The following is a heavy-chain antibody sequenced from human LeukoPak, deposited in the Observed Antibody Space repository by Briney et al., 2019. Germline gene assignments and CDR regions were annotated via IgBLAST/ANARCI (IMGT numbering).Heavy chain of an antibody. Sequence: PGGSLRLSCAASGFTFSSYEMNWVRQATGKGREWVSYISSSGSTIYYADSVKGRFHISRDNAKKLLYLKMNSLRAEDTAVYYCARDRPNYGDYGVGSDAFDIWGQGTMVTVSP. CDR2: ISSSGSTI. D-gene: IGHD4-17*01. J-gene: IGHJ3*02. CDR3: ARDRPNYGDYGVGSDAFDI. V-gene: IGHV3-48*03. CDR1: GFTFSSYE.